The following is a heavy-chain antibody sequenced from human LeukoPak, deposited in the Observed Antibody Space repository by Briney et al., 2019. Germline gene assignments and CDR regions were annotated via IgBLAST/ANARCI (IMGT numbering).Heavy chain of an antibody. Sequence: PSETLSLTCAVYGGSFSGYYWSWIRQPPGKGLEWIGEINHSGSTNYNPSLKSRVTISVDTSKNQFSLKLSSVTAADTAVYYCARQGGWIYYFDYWGQGTLVTVSS. D-gene: IGHD6-19*01. CDR1: GGSFSGYY. CDR3: ARQGGWIYYFDY. V-gene: IGHV4-34*01. J-gene: IGHJ4*02. CDR2: INHSGST.